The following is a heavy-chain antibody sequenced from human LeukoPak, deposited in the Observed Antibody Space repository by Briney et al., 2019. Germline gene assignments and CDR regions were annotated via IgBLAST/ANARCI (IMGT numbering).Heavy chain of an antibody. D-gene: IGHD1-14*01. V-gene: IGHV3-7*01. CDR1: GFTFSNYW. Sequence: PGGSLRLSCAASGFTFSNYWMSWLRQAPGKGLEWVANIKQDGSEKYYVDSVKGRFTISRDNAKNSLYLQMNSLRAEDAGVYYCAKEGAYPIITYDSWGQGTLVTVS. J-gene: IGHJ5*01. CDR2: IKQDGSEK. CDR3: AKEGAYPIITYDS.